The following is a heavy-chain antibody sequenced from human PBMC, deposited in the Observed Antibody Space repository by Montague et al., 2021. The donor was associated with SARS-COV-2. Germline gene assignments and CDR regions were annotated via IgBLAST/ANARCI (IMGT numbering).Heavy chain of an antibody. D-gene: IGHD5-18*01. CDR2: IYHSGST. CDR3: ARESDSYPSGTQYFDL. CDR1: GGFISSSY. J-gene: IGHJ2*01. V-gene: IGHV4-59*01. Sequence: SETLSLTCTVPGGFISSSYWSWIRQPPGKGLEWIGYIYHSGSTTYNPSLKSRVSISVDTSKNQFSLKLRSVTAADTAVYFCARESDSYPSGTQYFDLWGRGTLVTVSS.